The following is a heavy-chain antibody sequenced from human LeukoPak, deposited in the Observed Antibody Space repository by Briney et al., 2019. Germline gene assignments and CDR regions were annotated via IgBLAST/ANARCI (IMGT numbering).Heavy chain of an antibody. V-gene: IGHV3-23*01. Sequence: GGSLRLSCAASGFTFSSYAMSWVRQAPGKGLEWVAVISGSGGSTYYEDSVKGRFTISRDNSKNTLYLQMNSLRAEDTAVYYCAKVAIWELQNTPGGFDYWGQGTLVTVSS. D-gene: IGHD1-26*01. CDR3: AKVAIWELQNTPGGFDY. CDR2: ISGSGGST. CDR1: GFTFSSYA. J-gene: IGHJ4*02.